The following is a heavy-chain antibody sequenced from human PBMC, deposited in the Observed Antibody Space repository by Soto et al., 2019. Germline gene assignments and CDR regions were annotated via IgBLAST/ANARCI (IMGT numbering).Heavy chain of an antibody. CDR2: TYYRSKWYN. CDR3: ARGVGYCSGGSCYDGMDV. J-gene: IGHJ6*02. Sequence: SQTLSLTCAISGDSVSSNSAAWNWIRQSPSRGLEWLGRTYYRSKWYNDYAVSVKSRITINPDTSKNQFSLQLNSVTPEDTAVYYCARGVGYCSGGSCYDGMDVWGQGTKVTVAS. V-gene: IGHV6-1*01. D-gene: IGHD2-15*01. CDR1: GDSVSSNSAA.